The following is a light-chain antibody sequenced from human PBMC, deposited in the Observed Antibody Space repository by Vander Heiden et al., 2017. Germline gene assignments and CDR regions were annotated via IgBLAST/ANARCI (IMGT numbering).Light chain of an antibody. V-gene: IGLV4-69*01. J-gene: IGLJ3*02. CDR3: QTWGTGIRV. CDR2: LNSDGSH. Sequence: QLVLTQSPSASASLGASVTLTCTLSSGNSGSAIAWHQQQPEKVPRYLMKLNSDGSHSKGDGIPDRFSGSSSGAERYLTITSLQSEDEADYYCQTWGTGIRVFGGGTKLTVL. CDR1: SGNSGSA.